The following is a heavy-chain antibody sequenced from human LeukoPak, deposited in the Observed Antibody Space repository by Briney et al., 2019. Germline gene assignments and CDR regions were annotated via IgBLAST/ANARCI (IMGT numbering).Heavy chain of an antibody. V-gene: IGHV3-30-3*01. CDR2: ISYDGTNK. CDR1: GFTFRSYT. J-gene: IGHJ2*01. Sequence: GRSPRLSCAASGFTFRSYTMHWVRQAPGKGLECVAVISYDGTNKYYADSVKGRFTISRDNSKNTLYLQMNSLRAEDTAVYYCAKEKKWELPSPFDLWGRGTLVTVSS. CDR3: AKEKKWELPSPFDL. D-gene: IGHD1-26*01.